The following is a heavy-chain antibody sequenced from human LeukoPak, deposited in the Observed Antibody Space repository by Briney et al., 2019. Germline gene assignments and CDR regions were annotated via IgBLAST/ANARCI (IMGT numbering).Heavy chain of an antibody. CDR2: ISSNGGST. J-gene: IGHJ4*02. V-gene: IGHV3-64*01. D-gene: IGHD1-26*01. CDR1: GFTFSSYA. Sequence: GGSLRLSCAASGFTFSSYAMHWVRQAPGKGLEYVSAISSNGGSTYYANSVKGRFTISRDNSKNTLYLQMGSLRAEDMAVYYCARVNSGSHYYFDYWGQGTLVTVSS. CDR3: ARVNSGSHYYFDY.